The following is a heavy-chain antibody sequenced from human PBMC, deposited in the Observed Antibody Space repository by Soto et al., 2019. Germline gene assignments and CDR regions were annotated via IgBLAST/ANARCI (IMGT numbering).Heavy chain of an antibody. CDR1: GGSFSGYY. CDR3: AREGSILRFLEWTRKERYYMDV. D-gene: IGHD3-3*01. CDR2: INHSGST. Sequence: SETLSLTCAVYGGSFSGYYWSWIRQPPGKGLKWIGEINHSGSTNYNPSLKSRVTISVDTSKNQFSLKLSSVTAADTAVYYCAREGSILRFLEWTRKERYYMDVWGKGTTVTVSS. J-gene: IGHJ6*03. V-gene: IGHV4-34*01.